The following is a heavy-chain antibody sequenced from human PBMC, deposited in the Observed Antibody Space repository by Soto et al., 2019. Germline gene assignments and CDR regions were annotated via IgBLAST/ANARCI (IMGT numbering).Heavy chain of an antibody. CDR2: IYYSGST. CDR1: GGSISSSSYY. Sequence: QLQLQESGPGLVKPSETLSLTCTVSGGSISSSSYYWGWIRQPPGKGLEWIGSIYYSGSTYYNPSLKSRVTISVDTSKNPFSLKLRSVTAADTAVYYCARPLDYYDSSGYFYAFDIWGQGTMVTVSS. CDR3: ARPLDYYDSSGYFYAFDI. V-gene: IGHV4-39*01. J-gene: IGHJ3*02. D-gene: IGHD3-22*01.